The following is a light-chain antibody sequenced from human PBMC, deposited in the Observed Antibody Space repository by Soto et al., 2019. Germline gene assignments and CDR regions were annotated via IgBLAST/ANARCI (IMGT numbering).Light chain of an antibody. CDR1: QGISSY. CDR3: QQYYSYPRT. Sequence: AIRMTQSPSSLSASTGDRVTITCRASQGISSYLAWYQQKPGKAPKLLIYAASTMQSGVPSRFSGSGSGTDFTLTISCLQSEEFATDYCQQYYSYPRTFGQGTKVEIK. J-gene: IGKJ1*01. V-gene: IGKV1-8*01. CDR2: AAS.